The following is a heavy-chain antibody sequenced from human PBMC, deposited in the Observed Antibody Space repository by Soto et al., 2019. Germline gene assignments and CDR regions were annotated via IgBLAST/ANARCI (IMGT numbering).Heavy chain of an antibody. J-gene: IGHJ4*02. CDR3: AKRARSNWSYDY. CDR2: ISWNSAGI. CDR1: GFTFDDYP. Sequence: EVQLVESGGGLVQPGRSLRLSCAASGFTFDDYPMHWVRQAPGKGLEWVSGISWNSAGIGYADSVKGRFTISRDNAKNSLYLQMNRLRAEDTALYYCAKRARSNWSYDYWGQGTLVTVSS. D-gene: IGHD6-13*01. V-gene: IGHV3-9*01.